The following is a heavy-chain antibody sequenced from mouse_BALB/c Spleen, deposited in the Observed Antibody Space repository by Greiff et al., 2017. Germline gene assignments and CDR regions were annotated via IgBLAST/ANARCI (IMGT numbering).Heavy chain of an antibody. CDR1: GFNIKDTY. J-gene: IGHJ4*01. D-gene: IGHD2-3*01. CDR3: ARRDDGYYAMDY. Sequence: EVKLMESGAELVKPGASVKLSCTASGFNIKDTYMHWVKQRPEQGLEWIGRIDPANGNTKYDPKFQGKATITADTSSNTAYLQLSSLTSEDTAVYYCARRDDGYYAMDYWGQGTSVTVSS. V-gene: IGHV14-3*02. CDR2: IDPANGNT.